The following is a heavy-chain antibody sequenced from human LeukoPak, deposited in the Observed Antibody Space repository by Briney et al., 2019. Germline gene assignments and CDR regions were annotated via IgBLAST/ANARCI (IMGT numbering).Heavy chain of an antibody. CDR3: ASSHCGGDCFSSVAFDF. Sequence: SETLSLTCTVSNGSVGSGGYSWGWIRQPPGKGLEWIGYVYHSGATYYNPSLKSRISIPMDRSKNQFSLRLRSVTAADTAVYFCASSHCGGDCFSSVAFDFWGHGTMVTVSS. V-gene: IGHV4-30-2*01. CDR1: NGSVGSGGYS. CDR2: VYHSGAT. J-gene: IGHJ3*01. D-gene: IGHD2-21*02.